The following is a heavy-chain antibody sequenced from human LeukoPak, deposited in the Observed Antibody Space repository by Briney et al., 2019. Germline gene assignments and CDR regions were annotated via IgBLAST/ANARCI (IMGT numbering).Heavy chain of an antibody. CDR1: GFTFSDYW. D-gene: IGHD3-10*01. CDR2: ISYDGGGT. J-gene: IGHJ4*02. Sequence: GGSLRLSCAASGFTFSDYWMHWVRRTPGKRLVWVSRISYDGGGTNYADSVKGRFTISRDNAKNTLYLQMNSLRVEDTAVYYCVGNMVRGVVYFDSWGQGALVTVSS. V-gene: IGHV3-74*01. CDR3: VGNMVRGVVYFDS.